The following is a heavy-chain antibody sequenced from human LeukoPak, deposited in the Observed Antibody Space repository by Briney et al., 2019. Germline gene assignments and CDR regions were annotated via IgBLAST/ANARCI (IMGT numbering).Heavy chain of an antibody. CDR2: ISYDGAYK. Sequence: GRSLRLSCAASGFTFSSDAMHWVRQAPGKGLEWLSFISYDGAYKYYADSVKGRFTISRDNSKNTVYLQMSSLRAEDTALYYCARQGLYDSSDFWTFQHWGQGTLVTVSS. J-gene: IGHJ1*01. D-gene: IGHD3/OR15-3a*01. CDR1: GFTFSSDA. CDR3: ARQGLYDSSDFWTFQH. V-gene: IGHV3-30*03.